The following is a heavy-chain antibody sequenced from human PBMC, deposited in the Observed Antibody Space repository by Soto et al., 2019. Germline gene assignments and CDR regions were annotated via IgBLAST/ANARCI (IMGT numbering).Heavy chain of an antibody. CDR2: ISSSSSYI. CDR1: GFTFSSYS. J-gene: IGHJ4*02. CDR3: AREGMEYDFWSGYSFDY. V-gene: IGHV3-21*01. D-gene: IGHD3-3*01. Sequence: EVQLVESGGGLVKPGGSLRLSCAASGFTFSSYSMNWVRQAPGKGLEWVASISSSSSYIYYADSVKGRFTISRDNAKNSLYLQMNGLRAEDTAVYYCAREGMEYDFWSGYSFDYWGQGTLVTVSS.